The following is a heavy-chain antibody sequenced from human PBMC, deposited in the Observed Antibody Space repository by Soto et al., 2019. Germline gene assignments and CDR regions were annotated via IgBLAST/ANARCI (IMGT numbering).Heavy chain of an antibody. D-gene: IGHD3-3*01. J-gene: IGHJ3*02. CDR2: ISAYNGNT. Sequence: QVQLVQSGAEVKKPGASVKVSCKASGYTFTSYGISWVRQAPGQGLEWMGWISAYNGNTNYAQKLQGRVTMTTDTSXXTXYTXLRSLRSDDTAVYYCARDRNTYYDFWSGYDDAFDIWGQGTMVTVSS. V-gene: IGHV1-18*01. CDR3: ARDRNTYYDFWSGYDDAFDI. CDR1: GYTFTSYG.